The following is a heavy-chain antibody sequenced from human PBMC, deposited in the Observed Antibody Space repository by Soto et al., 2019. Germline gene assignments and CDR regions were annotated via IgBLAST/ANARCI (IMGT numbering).Heavy chain of an antibody. CDR1: GGSIGRRDYY. CDR3: ARDKGGAALKGSGMDV. J-gene: IGHJ6*02. Sequence: QVQVQESGPGLVKPSQTLSLKCRVSGGSIGRRDYYWSWIRQHPEKGLEWIGSIYYNGNTDYNPSLRGRPTMSLDTSMNEFSLKLTSVTAADTDVYYCARDKGGAALKGSGMDVWGQGTTVTVS. D-gene: IGHD3-10*01. V-gene: IGHV4-31*02. CDR2: IYYNGNT.